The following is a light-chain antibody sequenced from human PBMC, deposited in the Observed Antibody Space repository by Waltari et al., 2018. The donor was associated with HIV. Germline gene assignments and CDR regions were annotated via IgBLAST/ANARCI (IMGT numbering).Light chain of an antibody. CDR1: ELGDNY. CDR3: QAWDSKTAYV. CDR2: QDT. V-gene: IGLV3-1*01. Sequence: SYELTQPPSVSVSPGQTATITCSCAELGDNYACWYQQKPGQSPILVIYQDTKRPSGIPERFSGSISGNTATLTISGTQAMDEADYYCQAWDSKTAYVFGTGTKVTGL. J-gene: IGLJ1*01.